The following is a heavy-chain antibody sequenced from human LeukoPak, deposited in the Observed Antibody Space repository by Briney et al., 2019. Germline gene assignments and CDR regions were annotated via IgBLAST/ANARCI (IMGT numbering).Heavy chain of an antibody. CDR1: GFTFNDCW. Sequence: PGGSLRLSCAASGFTFNDCWLTWVRQAPGKGLEWVANIKEDGSEEYYVDSVKGRFAIARDNAKKTLYLQMDSLRGEDTAVYYCAKDFRIGYSAHFDYWGQGALVTVSS. CDR3: AKDFRIGYSAHFDY. J-gene: IGHJ4*02. CDR2: IKEDGSEE. V-gene: IGHV3-7*03. D-gene: IGHD2-21*01.